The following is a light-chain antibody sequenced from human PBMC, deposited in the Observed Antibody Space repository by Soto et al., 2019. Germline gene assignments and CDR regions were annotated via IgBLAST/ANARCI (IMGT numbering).Light chain of an antibody. Sequence: EIVLTQSPGTLSLSPGDRATLSCRASQSVNSNFLAWYQQKPGQAPRLLFYGASSRATDIPDTFSGRGSGTDFTLTINRLEPGDFAVYYCQQYGTSPWTFGQGTEVEIK. CDR3: QQYGTSPWT. J-gene: IGKJ1*01. CDR1: QSVNSNF. CDR2: GAS. V-gene: IGKV3-20*01.